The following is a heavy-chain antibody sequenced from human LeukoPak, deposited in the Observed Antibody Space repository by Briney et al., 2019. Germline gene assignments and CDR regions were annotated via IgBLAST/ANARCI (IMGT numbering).Heavy chain of an antibody. CDR2: IHYTGST. J-gene: IGHJ4*02. CDR3: ARESPPGTMGY. Sequence: SETLSLTCTVSGGSISSSRYYWGWIRQPPGKGLGWIGSIHYTGSTYYNPSLKSRVTITIDTSKNQFSLKLSSVTAADTAVYYCARESPPGTMGYWGQGTLVTVSS. D-gene: IGHD1-7*01. V-gene: IGHV4-39*07. CDR1: GGSISSSRYY.